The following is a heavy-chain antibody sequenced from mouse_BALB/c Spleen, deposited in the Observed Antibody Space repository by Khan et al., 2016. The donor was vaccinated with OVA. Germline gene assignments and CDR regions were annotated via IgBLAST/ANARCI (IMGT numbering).Heavy chain of an antibody. V-gene: IGHV1-7*01. Sequence: QVQLQQSGAELAKPGASVKMSCKASGYTFTSYWMHWIKQRPGQGLEWIGYINPTSGYTDYNQKFKDKATLTADKSSSTAYMQLSSLTSDDSAVYCCARERIDYWGQGTALTVSS. CDR1: GYTFTSYW. CDR2: INPTSGYT. CDR3: ARERIDY. J-gene: IGHJ2*01.